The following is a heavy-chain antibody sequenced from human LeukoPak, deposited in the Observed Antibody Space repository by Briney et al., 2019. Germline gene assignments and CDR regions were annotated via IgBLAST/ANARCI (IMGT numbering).Heavy chain of an antibody. CDR1: GGSISSSGYF. J-gene: IGHJ4*02. Sequence: SETLSLTCSVSGGSISSSGYFWGWSRQPPGKGMEWIGSIYYSGSTYYNPSLKSRVTISVDTSKNQFSLKLSSVTAADTAVYYCARREGARPMDYWRQGILVTVSS. V-gene: IGHV4-39*01. CDR2: IYYSGST. D-gene: IGHD6-6*01. CDR3: ARREGARPMDY.